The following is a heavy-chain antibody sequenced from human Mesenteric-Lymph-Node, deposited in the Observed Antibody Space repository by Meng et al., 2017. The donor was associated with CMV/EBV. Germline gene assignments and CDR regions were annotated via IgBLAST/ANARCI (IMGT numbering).Heavy chain of an antibody. CDR2: IYHSGRT. CDR3: ARTEDCSRTSCFTGFDP. Sequence: SIRSGHFYWSWVRQPPGKGLEWIGFIYHSGRTYSNPSLKSRLTISVDTSKNQFSLILTSVTAADTAVYYCARTEDCSRTSCFTGFDPWGQGTLVTVSS. D-gene: IGHD2-2*01. V-gene: IGHV4-30-4*08. CDR1: SIRSGHFY. J-gene: IGHJ5*02.